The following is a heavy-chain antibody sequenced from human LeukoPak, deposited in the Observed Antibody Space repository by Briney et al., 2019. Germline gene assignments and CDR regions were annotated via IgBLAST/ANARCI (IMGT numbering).Heavy chain of an antibody. CDR1: GFTFSSYA. CDR2: ISYDGSNK. CDR3: ARAYFMYSSSSAFDY. D-gene: IGHD6-6*01. V-gene: IGHV3-30-3*01. Sequence: GGSLRLSCAASGFTFSSYAMHWVRQAPGKGLEWVAVISYDGSNKYYADSVKGRFTISRDNSKNTLYLQMNSLRAEDTAVYYCARAYFMYSSSSAFDYWGQGTLVTVSS. J-gene: IGHJ4*02.